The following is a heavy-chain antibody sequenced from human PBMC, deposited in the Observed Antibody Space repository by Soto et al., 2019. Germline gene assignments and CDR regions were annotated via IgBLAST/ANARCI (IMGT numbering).Heavy chain of an antibody. D-gene: IGHD3-22*01. CDR3: AKSYYYDSSGYPPFPFDY. V-gene: IGHV3-30-3*02. CDR1: GFTFSSYA. J-gene: IGHJ4*02. CDR2: ISYDGSNK. Sequence: PVGSLSLSCAASGFTFSSYAMHWVRQAPGKGLEWVAVISYDGSNKYYADSVKGRFTISRDNSKNTLYLQMNSLRAEDTAVYYCAKSYYYDSSGYPPFPFDYWGQGTLVTVSS.